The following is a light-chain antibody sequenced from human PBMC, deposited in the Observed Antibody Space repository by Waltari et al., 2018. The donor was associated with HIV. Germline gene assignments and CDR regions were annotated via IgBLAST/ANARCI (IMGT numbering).Light chain of an antibody. CDR2: GNT. V-gene: IGLV1-40*01. J-gene: IGLJ3*02. Sequence: QSALTQPPSVSGAPGQTLTISCTGTNSNIGAGSYVHWYQQLPGTAPKLLISGNTYRPSGVPDRFSGSKSGTSASLTITGLLPEDEADYYCQSYDTGLSGSRVFGGGTKVTVL. CDR3: QSYDTGLSGSRV. CDR1: NSNIGAGSY.